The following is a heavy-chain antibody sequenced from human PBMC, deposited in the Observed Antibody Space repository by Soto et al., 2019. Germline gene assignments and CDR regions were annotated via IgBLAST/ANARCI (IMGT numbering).Heavy chain of an antibody. J-gene: IGHJ4*02. V-gene: IGHV3-23*01. D-gene: IGHD5-12*01. Sequence: GGSLRLSCAASGFTFSSYAMSWVRQAPGKGLEWVSAISGSGGSTYYADSVKGRFTISRDNSKNTLYLQMNSLRAEDTAVYYCAKGSLGVGGYGYFDYWGQGTLVTVSS. CDR1: GFTFSSYA. CDR3: AKGSLGVGGYGYFDY. CDR2: ISGSGGST.